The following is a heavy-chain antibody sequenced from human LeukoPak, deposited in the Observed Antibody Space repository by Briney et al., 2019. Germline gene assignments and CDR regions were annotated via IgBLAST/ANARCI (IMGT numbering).Heavy chain of an antibody. V-gene: IGHV3-20*04. CDR1: GFTFDDYG. CDR3: AKDQYSYGSEAYYMDV. CDR2: INWNGGST. J-gene: IGHJ6*03. Sequence: GGSLRLSCAASGFTFDDYGMSWVRQAPGKGLEWVSGINWNGGSTGYADSVKGRFTISRDNSKNTLYLQMNSLRAEDTAVYYCAKDQYSYGSEAYYMDVWGKGTTVTISS. D-gene: IGHD5-18*01.